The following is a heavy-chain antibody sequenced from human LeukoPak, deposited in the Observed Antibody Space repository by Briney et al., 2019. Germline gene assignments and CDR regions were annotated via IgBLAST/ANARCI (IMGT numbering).Heavy chain of an antibody. CDR1: GFSFSVSV. CDR2: ISRNGDTT. J-gene: IGHJ4*02. Sequence: GGSLRLSCAASGFSFSVSVMHRVHQAPGKGLEHVSVISRNGDTTSYANSVKGRFTISRDNFKNMLYLQMGSLRPEDMPVYYCARDLSGGGLDYWGQGTLVTVSS. V-gene: IGHV3-64*01. CDR3: ARDLSGGGLDY. D-gene: IGHD3-10*01.